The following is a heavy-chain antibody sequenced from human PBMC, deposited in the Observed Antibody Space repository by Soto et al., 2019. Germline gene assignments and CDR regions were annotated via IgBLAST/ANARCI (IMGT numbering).Heavy chain of an antibody. Sequence: PSETLSLTCAVYGGSFSGYYWSWIRQPPGKGLEWIGEINHSGSTNYNPSLKSRVTISVDTSKNQFSLKLSSVTAADTAVYYCARDLLGVVAAIHNFDYWGQGTLVTVSS. CDR3: ARDLLGVVAAIHNFDY. CDR1: GGSFSGYY. J-gene: IGHJ4*02. V-gene: IGHV4-34*01. D-gene: IGHD2-15*01. CDR2: INHSGST.